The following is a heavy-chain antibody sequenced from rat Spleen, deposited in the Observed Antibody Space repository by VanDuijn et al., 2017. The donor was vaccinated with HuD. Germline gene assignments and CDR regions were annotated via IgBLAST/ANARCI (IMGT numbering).Heavy chain of an antibody. V-gene: IGHV2-15*01. CDR2: IWGDGST. CDR1: GFSLISYA. Sequence: QVQLKESGPGLVQPSQTLSLTCTVSGFSLISYAVNWVRQPPGKGLEWMGGIWGDGSTNYNSALKSRLSISRDTSKSQVYLKMNSLKTEDTAIYFCIRERYGNPASYYFDYWVQGVMVTVSS. J-gene: IGHJ2*01. CDR3: IRERYGNPASYYFDY. D-gene: IGHD1-7*01.